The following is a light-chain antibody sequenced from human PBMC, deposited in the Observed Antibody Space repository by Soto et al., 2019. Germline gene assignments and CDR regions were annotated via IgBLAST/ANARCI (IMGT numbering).Light chain of an antibody. J-gene: IGKJ2*01. Sequence: EIVMAQSPATLSVSPGERATLSCRASQSVSSNLAWYQQKPGQAPRLLIYGASTRATGIPARFSGSGSGTEFTLTISSLQSEDFALYYCQHYHNWPPYTFGQGTKLDIK. V-gene: IGKV3-15*01. CDR2: GAS. CDR3: QHYHNWPPYT. CDR1: QSVSSN.